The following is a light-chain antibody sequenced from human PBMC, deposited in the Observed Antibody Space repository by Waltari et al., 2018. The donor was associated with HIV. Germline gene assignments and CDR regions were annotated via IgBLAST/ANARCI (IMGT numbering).Light chain of an antibody. Sequence: EIVMTQSPVTLSVSPGERATLSCRASQSVDAMLAWYQQKPGQAPRLLIYGASKRDTGVPVSFSGSGSGTEFTLTISSLQSEDYAVYYCQQYVDWPRTFGQGTKVEVK. CDR2: GAS. J-gene: IGKJ2*01. CDR3: QQYVDWPRT. V-gene: IGKV3-15*01. CDR1: QSVDAM.